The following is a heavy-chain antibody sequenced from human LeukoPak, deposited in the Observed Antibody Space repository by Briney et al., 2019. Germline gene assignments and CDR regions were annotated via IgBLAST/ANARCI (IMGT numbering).Heavy chain of an antibody. J-gene: IGHJ4*02. CDR2: ISSSGNII. V-gene: IGHV3-48*03. CDR1: GFTFSNYE. D-gene: IGHD3-22*01. Sequence: PGGSLRLSCAASGFTFSNYEMNWVRQAPGKGLEWVSYISSSGNIIYYADSVKGLFTISRDNAKNSLYLQMNSLRAEDTAVYYCARDKIGVGDYWGQGTLVTVSS. CDR3: ARDKIGVGDY.